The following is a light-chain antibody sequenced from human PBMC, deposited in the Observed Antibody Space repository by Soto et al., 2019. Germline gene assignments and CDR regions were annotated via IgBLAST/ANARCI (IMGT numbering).Light chain of an antibody. J-gene: IGLJ3*02. CDR2: DVS. CDR1: SSDVGGYNY. Sequence: QSALTQPRSVSGSPGQSVTISCTGTSSDVGGYNYVSWYQQDPGKAPKLMIYDVSKRPSGVPDRFSGSKSGNTASLTISGLQAEDEGDYYCCSYAGSYTLVFGGGTKVTVL. CDR3: CSYAGSYTLV. V-gene: IGLV2-11*01.